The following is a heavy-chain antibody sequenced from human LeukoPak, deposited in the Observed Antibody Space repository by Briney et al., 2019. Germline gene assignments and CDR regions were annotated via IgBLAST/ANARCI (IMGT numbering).Heavy chain of an antibody. J-gene: IGHJ4*02. CDR2: IFGSGGSA. D-gene: IGHD2-15*01. CDR3: GKTTVGYSSGRYPGWPVDY. Sequence: GGSLRLSCAASGFTFNNYAMYWVRQAPGKGLEWMSGIFGSGGSAHYADSVKGRFTISRDNSKNTVYLQLDSLRVEDTAVYYCGKTTVGYSSGRYPGWPVDYWGQGALVTVSS. CDR1: GFTFNNYA. V-gene: IGHV3-23*01.